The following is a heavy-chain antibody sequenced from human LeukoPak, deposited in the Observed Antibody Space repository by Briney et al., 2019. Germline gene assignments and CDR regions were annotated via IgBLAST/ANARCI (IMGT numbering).Heavy chain of an antibody. CDR1: GFTFSNYD. D-gene: IGHD6-13*01. J-gene: IGHJ4*02. CDR3: ASSPAYSSSWYAIDN. V-gene: IGHV3-13*01. Sequence: PGGSLRLSCAASGFTFSNYDMHWVRQAAGRGLEWVSGIDTAGDTYYPASVKSRFTISRENAKSSLYLQMNSLSAGDTAVYYCASSPAYSSSWYAIDNWGQGTLVTVSS. CDR2: IDTAGDT.